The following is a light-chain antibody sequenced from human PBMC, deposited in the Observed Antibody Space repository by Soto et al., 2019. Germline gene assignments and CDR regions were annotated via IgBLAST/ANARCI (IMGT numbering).Light chain of an antibody. CDR1: HSVISSY. J-gene: IGKJ1*01. Sequence: EIVVTQAPGTLSLSPGERATLSCRASHSVISSYLAWYQQKPGQAPRLLISGASSRPTGIPDRFSCSGSGTDFTVTISRLEPEDFAVYYCQQYGSSHRTVGQGTNVDSK. CDR3: QQYGSSHRT. CDR2: GAS. V-gene: IGKV3-20*01.